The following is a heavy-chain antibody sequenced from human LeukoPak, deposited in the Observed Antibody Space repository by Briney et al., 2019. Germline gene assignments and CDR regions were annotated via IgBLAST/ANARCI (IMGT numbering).Heavy chain of an antibody. CDR1: GYTFTSYG. J-gene: IGHJ4*02. D-gene: IGHD3-3*01. Sequence: ASVKVSCKASGYTFTSYGISWVRQAPGQGLEWMGWISAYNGNTNYTQKLQGRVTMTTDTSTSTAYMELRSLRSDDAAVYYCARDPYDFWSGPSIDWGQGTLVTVSS. V-gene: IGHV1-18*01. CDR2: ISAYNGNT. CDR3: ARDPYDFWSGPSID.